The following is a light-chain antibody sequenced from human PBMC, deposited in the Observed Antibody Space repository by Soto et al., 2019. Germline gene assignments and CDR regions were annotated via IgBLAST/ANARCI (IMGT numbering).Light chain of an antibody. J-gene: IGLJ7*01. CDR3: SSYTSSSTWV. V-gene: IGLV2-14*03. CDR2: DVS. Sequence: QSVLTQPASVSGSPGQSITISCTGTSSDIGGYNYVSWYQQHPDKAPKLLIYDVSNRPSGVSNRFSGSKSGNTASLTFSGLQTDDEADYYCSSYTSSSTWVFGGGTQLTVL. CDR1: SSDIGGYNY.